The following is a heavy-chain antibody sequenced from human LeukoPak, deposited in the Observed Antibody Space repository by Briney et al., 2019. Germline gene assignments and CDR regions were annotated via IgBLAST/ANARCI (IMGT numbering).Heavy chain of an antibody. D-gene: IGHD2-15*01. Sequence: PGGSLRLSCAASGFTFNTYIMTWVRQAPGQGLEWVSSITSRSSSIYYADSVKGRFTISRDNAKKSLYLQMNSLGVEDTAFYYCVKDIGLIVPRGPAYWGQGTLVSVSS. CDR3: VKDIGLIVPRGPAY. CDR1: GFTFNTYI. V-gene: IGHV3-21*04. CDR2: ITSRSSSI. J-gene: IGHJ4*02.